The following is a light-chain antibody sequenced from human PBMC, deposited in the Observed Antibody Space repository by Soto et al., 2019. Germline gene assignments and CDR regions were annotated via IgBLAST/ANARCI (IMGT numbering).Light chain of an antibody. CDR2: GAS. J-gene: IGKJ5*01. Sequence: ENVLTQSPGTLSLSPGERATLSCRASQTVSSYLTWYQQRPGQAPRLLIYGASKRATGIPDRFSGSGSGTDFTLTISRLEPEDFALYYCQQYGTSPITFGQGXRLEIK. CDR3: QQYGTSPIT. CDR1: QTVSSY. V-gene: IGKV3-20*01.